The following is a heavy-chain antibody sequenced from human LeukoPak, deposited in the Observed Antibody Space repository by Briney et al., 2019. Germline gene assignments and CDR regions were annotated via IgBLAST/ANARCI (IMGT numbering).Heavy chain of an antibody. V-gene: IGHV3-30*03. J-gene: IGHJ4*02. CDR1: GFTFSSYG. Sequence: GGSLRLSCAASGFTFSSYGMHRVRQAPGKGLEWVAVISYDGSNKYYADSVKGRFTISRDNSKNTLYLQMNSLRAEDTAVYYCAREKYYYDSAIGYWGQGTLVTVSS. CDR3: AREKYYYDSAIGY. D-gene: IGHD3-22*01. CDR2: ISYDGSNK.